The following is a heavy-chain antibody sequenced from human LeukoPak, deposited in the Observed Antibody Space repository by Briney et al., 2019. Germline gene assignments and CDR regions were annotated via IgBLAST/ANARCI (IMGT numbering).Heavy chain of an antibody. Sequence: GGSLRLSCAASGSTFSSYWMSWVRQAPGKGLEWVANIKQDGSEKYYVDSVKGRFTISRDNAKNSLYLQMNSLRAEDTAVYYCTTDDWARTAYWGQGTLVTVSS. J-gene: IGHJ4*02. CDR2: IKQDGSEK. CDR3: TTDDWARTAY. CDR1: GSTFSSYW. V-gene: IGHV3-7*01. D-gene: IGHD3-9*01.